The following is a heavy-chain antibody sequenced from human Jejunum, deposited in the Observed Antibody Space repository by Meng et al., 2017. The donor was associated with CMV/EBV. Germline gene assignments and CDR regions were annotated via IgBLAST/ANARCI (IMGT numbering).Heavy chain of an antibody. CDR3: AKSHSSSSGSFNY. J-gene: IGHJ4*02. CDR2: IYGGGGST. V-gene: IGHV3-23*03. Sequence: ASGLTFSDYALAWVRQAPGKGLEWVSGIYGGGGSTHYADSVRGRFVISRDNSKSTLYLQVNSLRADDTAVYYCAKSHSSSSGSFNYWGQGILVTVSS. D-gene: IGHD6-6*01. CDR1: GLTFSDYA.